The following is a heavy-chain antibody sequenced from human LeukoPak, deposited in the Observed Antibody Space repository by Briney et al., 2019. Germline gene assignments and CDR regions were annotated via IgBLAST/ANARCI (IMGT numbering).Heavy chain of an antibody. D-gene: IGHD3-22*01. CDR1: GGSISSYY. V-gene: IGHV4-59*01. J-gene: IGHJ4*02. CDR2: IYYSGGT. CDR3: ARDMYYYDSSAYDV. Sequence: SETLSLTCTVSGGSISSYYWSWIRQPPGKGLEWIGYIYYSGGTNYNPSLKSRVTISVDTSRNQFSLKLSSVTAADTAVYYCARDMYYYDSSAYDVWGQGTRVTVSS.